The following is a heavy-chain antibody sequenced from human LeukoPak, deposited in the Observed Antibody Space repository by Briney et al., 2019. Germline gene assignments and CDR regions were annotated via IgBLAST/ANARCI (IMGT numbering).Heavy chain of an antibody. Sequence: KASQTLSLTCAVSGGSISSGGYSWSWIRQPPGKGLEWIGYIYHSGSTYYNPSLKSRVTISVDRSKNQFSLKLSSVTAADTAVYYCAGAAAGWFGGAGYFQHWGQGTLVTVSS. CDR1: GGSISSGGYS. D-gene: IGHD6-13*01. CDR2: IYHSGST. CDR3: AGAAAGWFGGAGYFQH. V-gene: IGHV4-30-2*01. J-gene: IGHJ1*01.